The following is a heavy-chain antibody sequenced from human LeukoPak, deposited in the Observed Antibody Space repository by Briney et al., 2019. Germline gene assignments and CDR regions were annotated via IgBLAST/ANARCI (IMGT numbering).Heavy chain of an antibody. V-gene: IGHV3-53*01. D-gene: IGHD1-26*01. J-gene: IGHJ5*02. Sequence: GGSLRLSCGASGLPLSHNYMRWVRHSTGKGLEWVSSIHSGGATKYADSVKGRFTISRDNSKNTLYLQMKSLSPEDTAVYYCARDREGPWGEGTLVTVSS. CDR2: IHSGGAT. CDR3: ARDREGP. CDR1: GLPLSHNY.